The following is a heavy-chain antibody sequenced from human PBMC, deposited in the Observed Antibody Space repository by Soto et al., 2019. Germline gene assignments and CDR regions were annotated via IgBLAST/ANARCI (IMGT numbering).Heavy chain of an antibody. CDR2: ISADDVGT. D-gene: IGHD1-20*01. CDR1: GFTLRNYA. CDR3: AKAKNDHNCDNRPPFEY. Sequence: SLRLSCEASGFTLRNYAMTLVRQAPGKGLEWVSLISADDVGTYYAESVKTRFTISTDQSRNTVYLQMDSLRADDTAIYYCAKAKNDHNCDNRPPFEYWGQRTLVPVCS. V-gene: IGHV3-23*01. J-gene: IGHJ4*02.